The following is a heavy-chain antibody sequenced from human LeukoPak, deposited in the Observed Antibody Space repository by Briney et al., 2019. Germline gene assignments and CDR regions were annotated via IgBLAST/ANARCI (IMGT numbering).Heavy chain of an antibody. CDR3: AKGRVAFGGVVVTEFDS. J-gene: IGHJ4*02. V-gene: IGHV3-23*01. CDR2: ISGKADKT. Sequence: GGSLRLSCAASGFTFGSYSMTWVRQTPGKGLEWVSSISGKADKTYYADSVKGRVTISRDTSNNTLYLQMNSLRAEDTAVYYCAKGRVAFGGVVVTEFDSWGQGTLVTVSS. D-gene: IGHD3-16*02. CDR1: GFTFGSYS.